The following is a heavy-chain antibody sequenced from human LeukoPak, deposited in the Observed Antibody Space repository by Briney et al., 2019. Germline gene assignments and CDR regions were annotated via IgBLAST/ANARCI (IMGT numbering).Heavy chain of an antibody. V-gene: IGHV3-15*01. CDR1: GFIFSNVY. J-gene: IGHJ4*02. Sequence: GGSLRLSCAASGFIFSNVYMSWVRQAPGKGLEWVGRIKSKTDGGTTDYAAPVKGRFTISRDDSKNTLYLQMNSLKIEDTAVYYCTTDRGITARPIFDSWGQGTLLTVST. CDR2: IKSKTDGGTT. CDR3: TTDRGITARPIFDS. D-gene: IGHD6-6*01.